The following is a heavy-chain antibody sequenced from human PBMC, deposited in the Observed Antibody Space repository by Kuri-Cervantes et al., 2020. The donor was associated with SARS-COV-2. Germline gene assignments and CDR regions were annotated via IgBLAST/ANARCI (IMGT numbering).Heavy chain of an antibody. Sequence: GGSLRLSCKASGGTFSSYAISWVRQAPGQGLEWMGGIIPIFGTANYAQKFQGRVTITADESTSTAYMELSSLRSEDTAVYYCARDRVVPGDYYYGMDVWGQGTTVTVSS. V-gene: IGHV1-69*01. CDR3: ARDRVVPGDYYYGMDV. D-gene: IGHD2-15*01. CDR1: GGTFSSYA. CDR2: IIPIFGTA. J-gene: IGHJ6*02.